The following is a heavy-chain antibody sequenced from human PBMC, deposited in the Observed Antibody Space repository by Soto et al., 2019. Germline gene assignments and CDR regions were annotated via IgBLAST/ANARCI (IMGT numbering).Heavy chain of an antibody. CDR3: GAYDSGGYI. CDR2: IYYSGTT. D-gene: IGHD3-22*01. V-gene: IGHV4-59*08. CDR1: GASISSYF. Sequence: QVQLQESGPGLVKASETLSLTCTVSGASISSYFWNWIRQSPGKGLEYIGYIYYSGTTYYNPSLRVRVTISVDTSKKQFSLKLNSVTAADTAVYYCGAYDSGGYIWGQGTLVSVSS. J-gene: IGHJ4*02.